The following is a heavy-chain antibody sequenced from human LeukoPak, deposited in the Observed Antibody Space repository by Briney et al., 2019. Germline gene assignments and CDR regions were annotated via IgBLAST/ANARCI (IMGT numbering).Heavy chain of an antibody. V-gene: IGHV1-18*01. CDR2: ISGYNGNT. CDR3: ARGGASGPDGLDV. J-gene: IGHJ6*02. Sequence: ASVKVSCKASGFRFTSYGFTWVRQAPGQGLEWMGWISGYNGNTNYAQNLQGGVTMTTDTSTTTVCMELRSLRPDDTAIYFCARGGASGPDGLDVWGQGTTVIVSS. CDR1: GFRFTSYG. D-gene: IGHD6-25*01.